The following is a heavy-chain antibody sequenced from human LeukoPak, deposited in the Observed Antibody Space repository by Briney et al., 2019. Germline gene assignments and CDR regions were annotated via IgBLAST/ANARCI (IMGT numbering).Heavy chain of an antibody. D-gene: IGHD6-19*01. V-gene: IGHV4-59*12. CDR3: ARGGSSGWSAVTELGDY. CDR1: GGSISSYY. CDR2: IYYSGST. Sequence: PSETLSLTCTVSGGSISSYYWSWIRQPPGKGLEWIGYIYYSGSTNYNPSLKSRVTISVDTSKNQFSLKLSSVTAADTAVYYCARGGSSGWSAVTELGDYWGQGTLVTVSS. J-gene: IGHJ4*02.